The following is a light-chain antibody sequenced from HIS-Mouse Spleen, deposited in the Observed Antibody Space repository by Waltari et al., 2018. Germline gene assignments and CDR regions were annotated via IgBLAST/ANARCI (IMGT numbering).Light chain of an antibody. CDR1: ALPKQY. V-gene: IGLV3-25*03. CDR3: QSADSSGTYQDVV. CDR2: KDR. Sequence: SYELTQPPSVSVSPGQTARITCSGDALPKQYAYWYQQKPGQAPVLVLYKDRERPSGIPERFSGSSSGKTGTLTISGVQAEDEADYYCQSADSSGTYQDVVFGGGTKLTVL. J-gene: IGLJ2*01.